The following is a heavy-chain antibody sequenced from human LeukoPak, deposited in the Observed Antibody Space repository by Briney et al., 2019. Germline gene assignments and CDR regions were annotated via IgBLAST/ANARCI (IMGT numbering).Heavy chain of an antibody. V-gene: IGHV4-59*12. D-gene: IGHD2-2*03. CDR2: IYYSGNT. J-gene: IGHJ5*02. Sequence: PSETLSLTCTVSGGSISSYYWSWIRQPPGKGLDWIGSIYYSGNTYYNPSLKSRVTISVDTSKNQFSLKLSSVTAADTAVYYCARLLRVGYCSTTSCNWFDPWGQGTLVTVSS. CDR3: ARLLRVGYCSTTSCNWFDP. CDR1: GGSISSYY.